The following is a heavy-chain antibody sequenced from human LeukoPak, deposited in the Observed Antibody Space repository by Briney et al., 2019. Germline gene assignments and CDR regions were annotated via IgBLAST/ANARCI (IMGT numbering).Heavy chain of an antibody. CDR3: ARLRYGDYIDY. Sequence: SETLSLTCTVSVDSISSYYWSWIRQPAGKGLEWIGYIYYSGSTNYNPSLKSRVTISVDTSKNQFSLKLSSVTAADTAVYYCARLRYGDYIDYWGQGTLVTVSS. CDR1: VDSISSYY. CDR2: IYYSGST. V-gene: IGHV4-59*01. J-gene: IGHJ4*02. D-gene: IGHD4-17*01.